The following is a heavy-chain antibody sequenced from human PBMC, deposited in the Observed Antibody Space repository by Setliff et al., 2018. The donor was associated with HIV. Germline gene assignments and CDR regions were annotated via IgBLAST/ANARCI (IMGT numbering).Heavy chain of an antibody. V-gene: IGHV1-58*01. Sequence: SVKVSCKASGFTFTNSAVQWVRQARGQRLEWIGWIVVGSGNTNYAQKFQERVTITRDMSTSRAYMELSGLRTEDTAVYYCAADPQTGTTSYDAFDIWGQGTVV. CDR2: IVVGSGNT. D-gene: IGHD1-7*01. CDR3: AADPQTGTTSYDAFDI. J-gene: IGHJ3*02. CDR1: GFTFTNSA.